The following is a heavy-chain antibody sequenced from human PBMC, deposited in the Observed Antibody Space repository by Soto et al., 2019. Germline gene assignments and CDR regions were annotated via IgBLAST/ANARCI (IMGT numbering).Heavy chain of an antibody. V-gene: IGHV4-61*03. Sequence: TSETLSLTCTVSGAAVNSASYDWTWIRQPPGKGLEYIGYIRYSGTTDYNPSFKSRVTISLDTSKNHFSLKLASVTSADTAVYYCARTDSRGSWAAWFWGQGTLVTVSS. CDR1: GAAVNSASYD. CDR2: IRYSGTT. CDR3: ARTDSRGSWAAWF. J-gene: IGHJ4*02. D-gene: IGHD3-22*01.